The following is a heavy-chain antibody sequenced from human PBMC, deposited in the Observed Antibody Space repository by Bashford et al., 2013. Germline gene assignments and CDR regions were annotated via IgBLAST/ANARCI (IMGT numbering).Heavy chain of an antibody. J-gene: IGHJ4*02. Sequence: VRQAPGKGLEWVSSISSSSSYIFYADSVKGRFTISRDNAKNSLYLQMNSLRAEDTAVYYCARDRGRLGYWGQGTLVTVSS. CDR2: ISSSSSYI. D-gene: IGHD3-16*01. V-gene: IGHV3-21*01. CDR3: ARDRGRLGY.